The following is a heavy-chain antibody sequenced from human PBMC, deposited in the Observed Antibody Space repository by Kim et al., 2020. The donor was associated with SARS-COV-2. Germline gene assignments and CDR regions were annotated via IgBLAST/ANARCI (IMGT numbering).Heavy chain of an antibody. CDR2: INHSGST. CDR1: GGSFSGYY. J-gene: IGHJ4*02. CDR3: ARGRDLY. Sequence: SETLSLTCAVYGGSFSGYYWSWIRQPPGKGLEWIGEINHSGSTNYNPSLKSRVTISVDTSKNQFSLKLSSVTAADTAVYYCARGRDLYWGQGTLVTVSS. V-gene: IGHV4-34*01.